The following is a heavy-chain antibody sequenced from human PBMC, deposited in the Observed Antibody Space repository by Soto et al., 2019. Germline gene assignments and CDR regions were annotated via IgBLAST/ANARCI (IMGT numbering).Heavy chain of an antibody. Sequence: LSLTCTVSGGSISSSYWSCIRQPPGKGLEWIGYIYYSGSTNYNPSLKSRVTISVDTSKNQFSLKLSSVTAADTAVYYCARDTSSGWPDYWGQGTLVTVSS. CDR1: GGSISSSY. D-gene: IGHD6-19*01. V-gene: IGHV4-59*01. J-gene: IGHJ4*02. CDR3: ARDTSSGWPDY. CDR2: IYYSGST.